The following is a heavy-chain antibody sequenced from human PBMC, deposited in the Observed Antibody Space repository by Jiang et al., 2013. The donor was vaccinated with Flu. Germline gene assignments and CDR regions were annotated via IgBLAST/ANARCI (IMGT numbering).Heavy chain of an antibody. V-gene: IGHV7-4-1*02. D-gene: IGHD1-20*01. Sequence: QGLEWMGWINTNTGNPTYAQGFTGRFVFSLDTSVSTAYLQISSLKAEDTAVYYCARDLSWYKWNDGGGGYWGQGTLVTVSS. CDR2: INTNTGNP. CDR3: ARDLSWYKWNDGGGGY. J-gene: IGHJ4*02.